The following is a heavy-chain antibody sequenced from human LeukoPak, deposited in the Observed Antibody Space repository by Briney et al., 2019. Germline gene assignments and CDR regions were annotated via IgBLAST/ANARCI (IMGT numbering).Heavy chain of an antibody. CDR3: TSHVGGTARAWGYFQY. Sequence: GGSLRLSCAASGILFSDYYMSWIRQAPGKGLEWVSYISNSDSSIYYADSVKGRFAISRDNANKSLFLQMNSLRAEDTAVYYCTSHVGGTARAWGYFQYWGQGTLVTVSS. D-gene: IGHD1-26*01. V-gene: IGHV3-11*01. CDR1: GILFSDYY. CDR2: ISNSDSSI. J-gene: IGHJ1*01.